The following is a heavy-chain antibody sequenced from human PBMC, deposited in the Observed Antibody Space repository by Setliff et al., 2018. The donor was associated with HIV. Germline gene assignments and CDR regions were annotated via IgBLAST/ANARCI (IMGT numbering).Heavy chain of an antibody. V-gene: IGHV4-61*05. CDR1: GGSISSSSYY. D-gene: IGHD3-22*01. Sequence: SETLSLTCTVSGGSISSSSYYWGWIRQPPGKGLEWIGNIYYSGNTNYNPSFKSRVTISVDTSKNQFSLRVNSVTAADTAVYYCARSLVPSGYYYGRHAFDIWGQGTKVTVSS. CDR3: ARSLVPSGYYYGRHAFDI. CDR2: IYYSGNT. J-gene: IGHJ3*02.